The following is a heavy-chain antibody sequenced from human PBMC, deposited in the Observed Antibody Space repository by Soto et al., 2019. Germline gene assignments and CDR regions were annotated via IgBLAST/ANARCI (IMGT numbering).Heavy chain of an antibody. Sequence: SETLSLTCTVSGGSISSGDYYWSWIRQPPGKGLERIGYIYYSGSTYYSPSLKSRVTISVDTSKNQFSLKLSSVTAADTAVYYCARAYGYCSGGSCYSAPYFDYWGQGTLVTVSS. V-gene: IGHV4-30-4*01. CDR1: GGSISSGDYY. J-gene: IGHJ4*02. CDR2: IYYSGST. CDR3: ARAYGYCSGGSCYSAPYFDY. D-gene: IGHD2-15*01.